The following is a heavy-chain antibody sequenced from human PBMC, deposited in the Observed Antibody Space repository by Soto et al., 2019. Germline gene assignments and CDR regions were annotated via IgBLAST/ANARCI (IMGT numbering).Heavy chain of an antibody. CDR2: IYYSGST. D-gene: IGHD6-6*01. CDR3: AREQLVPNESNWFDP. Sequence: SETLSLTCTVSGGSISSGCYYWSWIRQHPGKGLEWIGYIYYSGSTYYNPSLKSRVTISVDTSKNQFSLKLSSVTAADTAVYYCAREQLVPNESNWFDPWGQGTLVTVSS. J-gene: IGHJ5*02. CDR1: GGSISSGCYY. V-gene: IGHV4-31*03.